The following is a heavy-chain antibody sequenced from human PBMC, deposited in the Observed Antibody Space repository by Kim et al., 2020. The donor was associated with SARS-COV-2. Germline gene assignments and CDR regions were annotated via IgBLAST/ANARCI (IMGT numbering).Heavy chain of an antibody. Sequence: SNYYNPSLKSRVTISVDTSKNQFSLKLSSVTAADTAVYYCARRRILTGVDYWGQGTLVTVSS. CDR2: SN. J-gene: IGHJ4*02. CDR3: ARRRILTGVDY. D-gene: IGHD3-10*01. V-gene: IGHV4-39*01.